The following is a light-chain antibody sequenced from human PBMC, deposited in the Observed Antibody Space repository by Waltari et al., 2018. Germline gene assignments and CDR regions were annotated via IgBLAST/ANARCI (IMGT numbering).Light chain of an antibody. Sequence: DIVMTKSPAPLAESLGARATINCKSSQSVFYSSRGKNFFDWYQQRPGKPPKLLIYWASTWEYGVPDRFSGSGSGTDFTLTISSLQAEDVAVYYCQQSYTTPYTFGQGTKVEIK. CDR1: QSVFYSSRGKNF. CDR2: WAS. CDR3: QQSYTTPYT. J-gene: IGKJ2*01. V-gene: IGKV4-1*01.